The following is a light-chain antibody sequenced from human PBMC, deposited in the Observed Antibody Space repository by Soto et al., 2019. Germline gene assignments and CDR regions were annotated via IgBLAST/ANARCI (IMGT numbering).Light chain of an antibody. CDR3: QQSYCSACT. V-gene: IGKV1-39*01. CDR1: QTIKNY. J-gene: IGKJ2*02. Sequence: DIQMTQSPSSLSASVGDPVTITCRASQTIKNYLSWHQQRPGQDPKLLIYAASSLLGGVPSRFSGSGSGTDFTLTISRLEAEDVATYYCQQSYCSACTFGQGTKVEIK. CDR2: AAS.